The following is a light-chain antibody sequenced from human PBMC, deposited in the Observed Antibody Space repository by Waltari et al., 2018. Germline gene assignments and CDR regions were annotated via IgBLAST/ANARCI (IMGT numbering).Light chain of an antibody. J-gene: IGLJ3*02. V-gene: IGLV2-23*01. CDR1: RRDVGSYDL. Sequence: QSALTQPASVSGSPGQSITIPCTGTRRDVGSYDLASLYQPHPGKAPKVMIYEGIKPPSGVSNRFSGSKSGNTASLTISGLQAEDEANYHCCSYAGSGTWVFGGGTKLTVL. CDR2: EGI. CDR3: CSYAGSGTWV.